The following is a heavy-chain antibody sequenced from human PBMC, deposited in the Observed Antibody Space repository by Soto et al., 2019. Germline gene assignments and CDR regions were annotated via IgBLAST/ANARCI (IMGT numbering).Heavy chain of an antibody. V-gene: IGHV3-33*01. CDR3: ARDRTVAAGRKNPPRQYYFDY. D-gene: IGHD6-13*01. Sequence: GGSLRLSCAASGFTFSSYGMHWVRQAPGKGLEWVAVIWYDGSNKYYADSVKGRFTISRDNSKNTLYLQMNSLRAEDTAVYYCARDRTVAAGRKNPPRQYYFDYWGQGTLVTVSS. CDR1: GFTFSSYG. CDR2: IWYDGSNK. J-gene: IGHJ4*02.